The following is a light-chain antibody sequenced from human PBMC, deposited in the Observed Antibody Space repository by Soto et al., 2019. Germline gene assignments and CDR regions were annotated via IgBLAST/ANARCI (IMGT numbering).Light chain of an antibody. CDR1: SSNIGSNT. CDR3: AAWDDSLNGYV. J-gene: IGLJ1*01. CDR2: TNN. Sequence: VLTQPPSASGTPGQRVTISCSGSSSNIGSNTVTWCQHLPGTAPKLLIYTNNERPSGVPDRFSGSKSGTSASLAISGLQSEDEADYYCAAWDDSLNGYVFGTGTKVTVL. V-gene: IGLV1-44*01.